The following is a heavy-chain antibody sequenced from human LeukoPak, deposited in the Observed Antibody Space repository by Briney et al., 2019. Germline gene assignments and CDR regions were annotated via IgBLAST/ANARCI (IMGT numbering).Heavy chain of an antibody. D-gene: IGHD6-13*01. CDR3: ARGTRYSSSWYIPQDYYYYYMDV. V-gene: IGHV4-4*07. CDR1: GGSISSYY. J-gene: IGHJ6*03. CDR2: IYTSGST. Sequence: PSETLSLTCTVSGGSISSYYWSWIRRPAGKGLEWIGRIYTSGSTNYNPSLKSRVTMSVDTSKNQFSLKLSSVTAADTAVYYCARGTRYSSSWYIPQDYYYYYMDVWGKGTTITVSS.